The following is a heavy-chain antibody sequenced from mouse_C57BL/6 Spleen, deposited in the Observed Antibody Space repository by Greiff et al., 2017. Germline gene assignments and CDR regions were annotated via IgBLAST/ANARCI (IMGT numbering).Heavy chain of an antibody. V-gene: IGHV5-4*01. D-gene: IGHD2-3*01. J-gene: IGHJ2*01. CDR3: ARDDGYYYFDD. CDR1: GFTFSSYA. CDR2: ISDGGSYT. Sequence: EVMLVESGGGLVKPGGSLTLSCAASGFTFSSYAMSWVRQTPEKRLEWVATISDGGSYTYYPDNVKGRFTISRDNAKNNLYLQMSHLKSEDTAMYYCARDDGYYYFDDWGQGTTLTVSS.